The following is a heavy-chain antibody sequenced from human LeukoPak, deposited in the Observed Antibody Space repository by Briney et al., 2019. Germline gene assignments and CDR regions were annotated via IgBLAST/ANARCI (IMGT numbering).Heavy chain of an antibody. V-gene: IGHV1-18*01. J-gene: IGHJ4*02. D-gene: IGHD5-18*01. CDR1: GYTFTSYG. CDR2: ISACNGNT. CDR3: ATSRIQLWSPFDY. Sequence: ASVKVSCKASGYTFTSYGISWVRQAPGQGLEWMGWISACNGNTNYAQKLQGRVTMTTDTSTSTAYMELRSLRSEDTAVYYCATSRIQLWSPFDYWGQGTLVTVSS.